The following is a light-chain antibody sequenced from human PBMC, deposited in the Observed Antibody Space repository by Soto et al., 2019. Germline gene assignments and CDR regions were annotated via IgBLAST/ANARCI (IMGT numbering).Light chain of an antibody. Sequence: QSALTQPRSVSGSPGQSVTISCTGTSSDVGGYNYVSWYQQHPGKAPKVMIYDVSKRPSGVPDRFSGSKSGNTASLTISGLQAEDEDDYFCFSDEGSPYVFGTGTKLTVL. CDR3: FSDEGSPYV. V-gene: IGLV2-11*01. CDR2: DVS. CDR1: SSDVGGYNY. J-gene: IGLJ1*01.